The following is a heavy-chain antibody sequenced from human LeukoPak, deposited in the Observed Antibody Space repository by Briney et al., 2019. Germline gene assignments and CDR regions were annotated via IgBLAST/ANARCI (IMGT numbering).Heavy chain of an antibody. CDR2: ISGSGGST. Sequence: GGSLRLSCAASGFTFSSYAMSWVRQAPGKGLGWVSAISGSGGSTYYADSVKGRFTISRDNSKNTLYLQMNSLRAEDTAVYYCARDDYGDYWSYNVWGQGTLVTVSS. CDR1: GFTFSSYA. D-gene: IGHD4-17*01. CDR3: ARDDYGDYWSYNV. V-gene: IGHV3-23*01. J-gene: IGHJ4*02.